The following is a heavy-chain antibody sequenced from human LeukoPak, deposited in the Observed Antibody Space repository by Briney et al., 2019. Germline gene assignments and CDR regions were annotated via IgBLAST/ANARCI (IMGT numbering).Heavy chain of an antibody. CDR3: ARRRDFIGY. CDR1: GFTLSDYY. D-gene: IGHD3/OR15-3a*01. J-gene: IGHJ4*02. Sequence: GGSLRLSCAASGFTLSDYYMGWIRQAPGKGLEWVSYSSSSGSTICYADSVKGRFAISRDNAKNSLYLQMNSLRAEDTAAYYCARRRDFIGYWGQGTLVAVSS. CDR2: SSSSGSTI. V-gene: IGHV3-11*01.